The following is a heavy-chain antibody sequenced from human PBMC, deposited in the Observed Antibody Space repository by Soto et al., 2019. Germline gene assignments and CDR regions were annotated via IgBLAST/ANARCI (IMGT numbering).Heavy chain of an antibody. J-gene: IGHJ5*02. CDR1: GFTFSSYA. D-gene: IGHD5-12*01. CDR3: ARAHRIVATIGSWFDP. CDR2: ISYDGSNK. V-gene: IGHV3-30-3*01. Sequence: QVQLVESGGGVVQPGRSLRLSCAASGFTFSSYAMHWVRQAPGKGLEWVAVISYDGSNKYYADSVKGRFTISRDNSKNALYLQMNSLRAEDTAVYYCARAHRIVATIGSWFDPWGQGTLVTVSS.